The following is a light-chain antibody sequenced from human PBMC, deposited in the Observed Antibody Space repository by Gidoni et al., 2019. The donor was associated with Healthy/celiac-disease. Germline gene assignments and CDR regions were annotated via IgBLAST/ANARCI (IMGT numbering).Light chain of an antibody. CDR1: QSISSY. V-gene: IGKV1-39*01. Sequence: DIQMTQSPSSLSASVGERVTITCRASQSISSYLNWYQQKPGKAPKLLIYAASSLQSGVPSRFSGSGSGTDFTLTISSLQPEDFATYYCQQSYSTLGFGQGTKVEIK. CDR3: QQSYSTLG. J-gene: IGKJ1*01. CDR2: AAS.